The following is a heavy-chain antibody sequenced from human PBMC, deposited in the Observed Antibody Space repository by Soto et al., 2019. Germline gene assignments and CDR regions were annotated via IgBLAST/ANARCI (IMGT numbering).Heavy chain of an antibody. Sequence: VQLVESGGDVVQPGRSLRLSCAASGFTFSSYGMHWVRQAPGKGLEWVSAISGSGGSTYYADSVKGRFTISRDNSKNTLYLQMNSLRAEDTAVYYCAKAGSWETYNWFDPWGQGTLVTVSS. CDR3: AKAGSWETYNWFDP. D-gene: IGHD6-13*01. J-gene: IGHJ5*02. V-gene: IGHV3-23*04. CDR2: ISGSGGST. CDR1: GFTFSSYG.